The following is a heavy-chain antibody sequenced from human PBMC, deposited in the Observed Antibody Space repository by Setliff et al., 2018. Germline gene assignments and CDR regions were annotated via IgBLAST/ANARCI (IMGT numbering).Heavy chain of an antibody. CDR3: AKDRWGYADP. V-gene: IGHV3-23*01. J-gene: IGHJ6*02. CDR1: GFTFSSYS. D-gene: IGHD2-2*01. CDR2: IGGRGIST. Sequence: GGSLRLSCAASGFTFSSYSMNWVRQAPGKGLEWVSGIGGRGISTYYADSVKGRFTVSRDNAMDTLFLQMNGLTTDDTAKYFCAKDRWGYADPWGQGTTVTVSS.